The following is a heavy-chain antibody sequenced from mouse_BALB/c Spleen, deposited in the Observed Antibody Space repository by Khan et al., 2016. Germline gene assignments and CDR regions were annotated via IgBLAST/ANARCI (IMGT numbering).Heavy chain of an antibody. CDR2: ISYSGST. D-gene: IGHD1-2*01. J-gene: IGHJ2*01. CDR3: AVIHYDGYFDY. CDR1: GYSITSDYI. Sequence: EVQLLESGPGLVKPSQSLSLTCTVTGYSITSDYIWNWIRQFPGNKLEWTGYISYSGSTIYNPSLKSRISITRDTSKNQFFLQLNSVTTEYTATXNCAVIHYDGYFDYWGQGTTLTVSS. V-gene: IGHV3-2*02.